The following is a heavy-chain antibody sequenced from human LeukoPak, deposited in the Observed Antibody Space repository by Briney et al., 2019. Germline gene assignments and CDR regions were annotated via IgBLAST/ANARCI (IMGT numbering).Heavy chain of an antibody. J-gene: IGHJ6*03. V-gene: IGHV3-30*02. D-gene: IGHD3-10*01. Sequence: KPGGSLRLSCAASGFTFSYYGMHWVRQAPGKGLEWVAFIRYDGNDKFYAESVKGRFTISRDTSRNALYLQMNSLRPEDTAVYYCAKGVRVLSGMGNMDVWGKGTTVTISS. CDR2: IRYDGNDK. CDR3: AKGVRVLSGMGNMDV. CDR1: GFTFSYYG.